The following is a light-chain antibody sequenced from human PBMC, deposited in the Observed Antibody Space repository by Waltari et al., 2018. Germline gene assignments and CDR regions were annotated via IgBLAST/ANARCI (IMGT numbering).Light chain of an antibody. CDR3: QQSYTTPPT. CDR2: GAS. CDR1: QSISDY. J-gene: IGKJ4*01. V-gene: IGKV1-39*01. Sequence: DIQMTQSPSSLSASVGDRVTITCRASQSISDYLNWYQQKPGEAPQLLIYGASSLQRGVPSRFSGSGLGTDFTLTISSLQPEDFATYYCQQSYTTPPTCGGGTKVEIK.